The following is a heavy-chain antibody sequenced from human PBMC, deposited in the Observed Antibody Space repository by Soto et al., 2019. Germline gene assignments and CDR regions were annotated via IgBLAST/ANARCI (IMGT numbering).Heavy chain of an antibody. V-gene: IGHV3-33*01. CDR1: GFTFSSYD. Sequence: GGSLRLSCAASGFTFSSYDMHWVRQAQGKGLEWVAVIWYDGSNKYYADSVKGRFTISRDNSKNTLYLQMNSLRAEDTAVYYCARAGTDYYDSSGYYAINDAFDIWGQGTMVTVSS. CDR3: ARAGTDYYDSSGYYAINDAFDI. D-gene: IGHD3-22*01. J-gene: IGHJ3*02. CDR2: IWYDGSNK.